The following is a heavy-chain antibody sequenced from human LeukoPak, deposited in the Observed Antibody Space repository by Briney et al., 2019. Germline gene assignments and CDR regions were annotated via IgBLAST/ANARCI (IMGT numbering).Heavy chain of an antibody. J-gene: IGHJ4*02. CDR3: AREVRGVQRNFDY. D-gene: IGHD3-10*01. Sequence: ASVKVSCKASGYTFTGYYMHWMRQPPGPGLERKGWINPNSGGTNYEQQFQDRVTMTRDTSISTAYTELSRLRTDATAAYYCAREVRGVQRNFDYWGQGTLVTVSS. V-gene: IGHV1-2*02. CDR1: GYTFTGYY. CDR2: INPNSGGT.